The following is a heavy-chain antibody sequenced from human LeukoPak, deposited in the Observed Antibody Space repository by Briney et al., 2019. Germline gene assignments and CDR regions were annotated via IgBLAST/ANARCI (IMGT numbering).Heavy chain of an antibody. Sequence: SETLSLTCTVSGGSINSHSYYWGWIRQPPGKGLEWIGSVYYDGTSYSNPSLKSRAAVFVDTSRDLFSLDLSFVTAADTALYYCVRHISTNTGYFDSCGQGTLVSVSS. V-gene: IGHV4-39*01. D-gene: IGHD5-24*01. CDR3: VRHISTNTGYFDS. J-gene: IGHJ4*02. CDR1: GGSINSHSYY. CDR2: VYYDGTS.